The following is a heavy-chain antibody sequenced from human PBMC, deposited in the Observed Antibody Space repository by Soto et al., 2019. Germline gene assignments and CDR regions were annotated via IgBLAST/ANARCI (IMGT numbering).Heavy chain of an antibody. J-gene: IGHJ4*02. Sequence: SETLSLTCTVSGASISSYYWSWIRQPPGKGLELIGYISYSGSTNYNPSLKSRVTISVDTSKNQFSLKLRSVTAADTAVYYCATRSSINADLVNYWGQGTLVTVSS. V-gene: IGHV4-59*01. CDR1: GASISSYY. CDR3: ATRSSINADLVNY. D-gene: IGHD4-17*01. CDR2: ISYSGST.